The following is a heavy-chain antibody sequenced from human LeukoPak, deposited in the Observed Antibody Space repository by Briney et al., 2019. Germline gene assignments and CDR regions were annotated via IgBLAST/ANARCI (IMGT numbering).Heavy chain of an antibody. J-gene: IGHJ4*02. Sequence: SETLSLTCTVSGASISNYFWSWIRQPAGKGLEWIGRIYTSGSTNYNPSLKSRVTMSVDTSKSQFFLKLTSVTAADTATYFCSRESGPFCPFGYWGQGTLVIVSS. D-gene: IGHD1-26*01. CDR2: IYTSGST. CDR1: GASISNYF. V-gene: IGHV4-4*07. CDR3: SRESGPFCPFGY.